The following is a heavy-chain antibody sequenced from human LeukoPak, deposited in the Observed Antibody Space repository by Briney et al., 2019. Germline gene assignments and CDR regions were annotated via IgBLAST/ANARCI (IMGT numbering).Heavy chain of an antibody. CDR1: GFTYSSYA. V-gene: IGHV3-23*01. CDR2: ISGSGGDT. J-gene: IGHJ4*02. D-gene: IGHD3-22*01. CDR3: AKGSSGANYFFDF. Sequence: PGGSLRLSCAASGFTYSSYAMSWVRQAPGKGLEWVSAISGSGGDTYYADSVRGQLTISRDNPKNTLYLQMNSLRAEDTAVYYCAKGSSGANYFFDFWGQGTLVTVSS.